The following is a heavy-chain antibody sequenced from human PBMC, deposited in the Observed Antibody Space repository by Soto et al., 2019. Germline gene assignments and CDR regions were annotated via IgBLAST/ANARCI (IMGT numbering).Heavy chain of an antibody. D-gene: IGHD3-3*01. CDR1: GYTFTSYG. CDR3: AGVNTIFGVGIHPLYGMDV. V-gene: IGHV1-18*01. CDR2: ISAYNGNT. Sequence: QVQLVQSGAEVKKPGASVKVSCKASGYTFTSYGISWVRQAPGRGLEWMGWISAYNGNTNYAQKLQGRVTMTTDTSKSKAYMELRSRRSDDTAVYYCAGVNTIFGVGIHPLYGMDVWGQGTTVTVSS. J-gene: IGHJ6*02.